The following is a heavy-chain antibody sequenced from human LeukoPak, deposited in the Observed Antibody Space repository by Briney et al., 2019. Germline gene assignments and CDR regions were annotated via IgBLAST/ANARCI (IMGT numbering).Heavy chain of an antibody. V-gene: IGHV4-4*07. D-gene: IGHD1-26*01. Sequence: SETLSLTCSVSGGSISSYYWSWIRQTAGKGLEWIGRINASGSTSFNPSLRSRVTMSVDTSKNQFSLKLTSVTAADTAVYYCARGVNSGYFDYCGQGTLVTVSS. CDR3: ARGVNSGYFDY. J-gene: IGHJ4*02. CDR1: GGSISSYY. CDR2: INASGST.